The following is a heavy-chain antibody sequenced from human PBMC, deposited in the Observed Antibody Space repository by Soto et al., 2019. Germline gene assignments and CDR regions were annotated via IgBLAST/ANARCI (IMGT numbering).Heavy chain of an antibody. Sequence: EVQLLESGGDLVQPGGSLRLSCAASGFTFSSYAMSWVRQAPGKGLEWVSGISNRIGRTYYADSVKGRFTISRDNFKHTLYLQMNSLRAEDTAVYYCAKGFSGYNLNWFDPWGQGTLVTVSS. CDR3: AKGFSGYNLNWFDP. CDR2: ISNRIGRT. V-gene: IGHV3-23*01. CDR1: GFTFSSYA. D-gene: IGHD5-12*01. J-gene: IGHJ5*02.